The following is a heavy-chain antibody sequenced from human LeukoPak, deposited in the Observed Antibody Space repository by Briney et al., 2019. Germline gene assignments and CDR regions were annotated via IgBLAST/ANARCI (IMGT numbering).Heavy chain of an antibody. J-gene: IGHJ5*02. CDR1: GYPLTRHG. Sequence: ASLQVPRKDPGYPLTRHGISRVRQAPGQGLEWMGWISAYNGNTNYAHKLQGRVTMTTDTSTSTAYMELRSLRSDDTAVYSSARVALPLAESPSWGQATLVTVSA. CDR2: ISAYNGNT. D-gene: IGHD3-16*01. CDR3: ARVALPLAESPS. V-gene: IGHV1-18*01.